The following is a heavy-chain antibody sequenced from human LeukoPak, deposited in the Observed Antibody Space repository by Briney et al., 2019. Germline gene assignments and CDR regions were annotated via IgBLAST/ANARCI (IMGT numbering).Heavy chain of an antibody. Sequence: ASVKVSCKASGYTFTSYDINWVRQATGQGLEWMGWMNPNSGNTGYAQKFQGRVTMTRNTSISTAYMELSSLRSEDTAVYYCARGARYFDWLPPPYYYYYGMDVWGQGTTVTVSS. J-gene: IGHJ6*02. CDR2: MNPNSGNT. V-gene: IGHV1-8*01. CDR1: GYTFTSYD. D-gene: IGHD3-9*01. CDR3: ARGARYFDWLPPPYYYYYGMDV.